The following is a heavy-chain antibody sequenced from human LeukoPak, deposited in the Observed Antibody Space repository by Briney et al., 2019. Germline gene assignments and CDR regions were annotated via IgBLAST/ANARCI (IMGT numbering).Heavy chain of an antibody. Sequence: PGGSLRLSCSASGFYFGGYAMSWVRQAPGKGLEWVSGIGGRGDTTSYADSVKGRFTISRDNSKNILYLQMSSLRGEDTAVYSCVKFRGWLVDTGCRESWRQGTVVSV. CDR2: IGGRGDTT. D-gene: IGHD5-18*01. V-gene: IGHV3-23*01. CDR1: GFYFGGYA. CDR3: VKFRGWLVDTGCRES. J-gene: IGHJ5*02.